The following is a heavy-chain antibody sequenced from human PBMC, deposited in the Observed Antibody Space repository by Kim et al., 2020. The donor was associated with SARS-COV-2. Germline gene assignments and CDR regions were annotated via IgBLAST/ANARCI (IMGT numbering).Heavy chain of an antibody. CDR2: INHSGST. CDR1: GGSFSGYY. V-gene: IGHV4-34*01. CDR3: ARVWAAAGFYYYYYGMDV. Sequence: SETLSLTCAVYGGSFSGYYWSWIRQPPGKGLEWIGEINHSGSTNYNPSLKSRVTISVDTSKNQFSLKLSSVTAADTAVYYCARVWAAAGFYYYYYGMDVWGQGTTVTVSS. D-gene: IGHD6-13*01. J-gene: IGHJ6*02.